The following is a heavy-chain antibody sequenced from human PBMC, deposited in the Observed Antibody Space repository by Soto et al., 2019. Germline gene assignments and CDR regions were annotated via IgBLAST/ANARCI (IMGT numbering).Heavy chain of an antibody. V-gene: IGHV3-23*01. CDR2: ISGSGTST. J-gene: IGHJ6*02. CDR1: GLNFNSYS. CDR3: ATTLTTSLYYYYGFDV. D-gene: IGHD4-17*01. Sequence: GGSLRLSCAASGLNFNSYSMSWVRQAPGKGPEWLTGISGSGTSTKYADSVKGRFTISRDNYKNTLNLQMNSLRAEDTAIYYCATTLTTSLYYYYGFDVWGQGTTVTVYS.